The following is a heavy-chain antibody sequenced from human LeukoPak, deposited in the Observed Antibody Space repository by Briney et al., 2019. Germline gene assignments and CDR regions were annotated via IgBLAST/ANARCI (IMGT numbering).Heavy chain of an antibody. D-gene: IGHD5-12*01. CDR1: GGSISSYF. J-gene: IGHJ4*02. V-gene: IGHV4-59*01. CDR3: ARDRWLGY. CDR2: IYYSGST. Sequence: SETLSLTCTVSGGSISSYFWSWVRQPPGKGLEWIGYIYYSGSTNYNPSLKSRVTISVDTSKNQFSLKLASVTIADTAVYYCARDRWLGYWGQGTLVTVSS.